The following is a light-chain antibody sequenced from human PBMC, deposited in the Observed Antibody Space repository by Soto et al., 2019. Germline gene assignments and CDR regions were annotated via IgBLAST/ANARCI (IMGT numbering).Light chain of an antibody. CDR1: QDIRGR. CDR2: GAS. J-gene: IGKJ4*01. CDR3: QQCYSPPLS. Sequence: DIQMTQSPSSLSASIGETVTTTCRASQDIRGRLNCYQQTRGRVPKLLIYGASNLESGVPARFSGSGSGTGFTLTISGLQPEDFASYYCQQCYSPPLSFGGGTKVDIK. V-gene: IGKV1-39*01.